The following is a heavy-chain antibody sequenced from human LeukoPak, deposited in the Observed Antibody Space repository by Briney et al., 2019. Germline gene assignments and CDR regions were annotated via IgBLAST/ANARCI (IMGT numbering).Heavy chain of an antibody. Sequence: GGSLRLSCAASGFTFGSYAMYWVRQAPGKGLEWVSGIFGSGGSAHYADSVKGRFTISRDNSKNTVYLQMDSLGVEDTAIYYCAKTTTGYSSGRYPAWPIDYWGQGTLVTVSS. CDR2: IFGSGGSA. V-gene: IGHV3-23*01. D-gene: IGHD2-15*01. J-gene: IGHJ4*02. CDR1: GFTFGSYA. CDR3: AKTTTGYSSGRYPAWPIDY.